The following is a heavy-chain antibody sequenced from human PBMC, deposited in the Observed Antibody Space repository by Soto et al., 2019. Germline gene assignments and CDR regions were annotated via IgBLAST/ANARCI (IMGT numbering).Heavy chain of an antibody. J-gene: IGHJ4*02. CDR1: GFTFSSYA. Sequence: GGSLRLSCAASGFTFSSYAMHWVRQAPGKGLEWVTVISYDGSNKYYADSVKGRFTISRDNSKNTLYLQMNSLRAEDTAVYYCASQTPSSPDYGDFSRHYWGQGTLVTVSS. V-gene: IGHV3-30-3*01. D-gene: IGHD4-17*01. CDR3: ASQTPSSPDYGDFSRHY. CDR2: ISYDGSNK.